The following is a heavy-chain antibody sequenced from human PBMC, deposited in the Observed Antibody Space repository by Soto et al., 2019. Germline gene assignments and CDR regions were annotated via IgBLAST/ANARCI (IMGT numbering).Heavy chain of an antibody. D-gene: IGHD5-18*01. CDR3: ARVGIQLWYDY. CDR1: GFTFSSYA. J-gene: IGHJ4*02. V-gene: IGHV3-64D*08. CDR2: IKNSGGST. Sequence: PGGSLRLSCAASGFTFSSYAMHWVRQAPGKGLEYVSAIKNSGGSTNYADTVKGRFTVSRDNSKNTLYLQMSSLRSEDTAVYYCARVGIQLWYDYWGQGTLVTVSS.